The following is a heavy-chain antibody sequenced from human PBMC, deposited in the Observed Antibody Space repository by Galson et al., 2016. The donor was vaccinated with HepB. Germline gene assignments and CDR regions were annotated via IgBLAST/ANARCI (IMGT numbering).Heavy chain of an antibody. CDR1: GASISSGYYY. V-gene: IGHV4-61*02. D-gene: IGHD6-13*01. J-gene: IGHJ1*01. CDR2: IYSSGST. CDR3: VRQPYSSTSWDSLE. Sequence: TLSLTYSVSGASISSGYYYWSWIRQPAGKGLEWIGRIYSSGSTNYNPSLESRVTISVDTSENQFSLQLTSGTAAGTAVYYCVRQPYSSTSWDSLEWGQGTLVTVSS.